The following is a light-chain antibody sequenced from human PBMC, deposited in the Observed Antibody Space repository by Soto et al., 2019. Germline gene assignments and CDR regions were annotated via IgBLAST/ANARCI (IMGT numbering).Light chain of an antibody. CDR3: QQDYSYSS. CDR1: QTVIDW. CDR2: SAS. J-gene: IGKJ1*01. Sequence: DIYVTQSPSTLSASVGDRLTITCRASQTVIDWLAWYQQKPGKAPQLLIYSASTLKSGVPSRFSGSGTGAQFTLTIINLQPEDFATYYCQQDYSYSSFGQGTKVEI. V-gene: IGKV1-5*03.